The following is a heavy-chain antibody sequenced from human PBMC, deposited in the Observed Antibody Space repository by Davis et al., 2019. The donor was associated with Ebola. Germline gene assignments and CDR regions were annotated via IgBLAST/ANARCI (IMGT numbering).Heavy chain of an antibody. D-gene: IGHD1-26*01. V-gene: IGHV3-30-3*02. J-gene: IGHJ4*02. CDR2: ISYDGSNK. CDR3: AKYGSSLTYYFDY. Sequence: PGGSLRLSCAASGFTFSSYAMHWVRQAPGKGLEWVAVISYDGSNKYYADSVKGRFTISRDNSKNTLYLQMNSLRAEDTAVYYCAKYGSSLTYYFDYWGQGTLVTVSS. CDR1: GFTFSSYA.